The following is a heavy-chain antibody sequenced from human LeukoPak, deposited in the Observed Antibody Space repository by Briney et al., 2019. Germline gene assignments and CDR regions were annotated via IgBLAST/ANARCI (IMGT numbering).Heavy chain of an antibody. J-gene: IGHJ6*02. D-gene: IGHD3-10*01. CDR1: EYTFTDYH. V-gene: IGHV1-8*02. CDR3: ARGRKLLWFGELSFRYYYYGMDV. Sequence: GASVKVSCQASEYTFTDYHMHWVRQATGQGLEWMGWMNPNSGNTGYAQKFQGRVTMTRNTSISTAYMELSSLRSEDTAVYYCARGRKLLWFGELSFRYYYYGMDVWGQGTTVTVSS. CDR2: MNPNSGNT.